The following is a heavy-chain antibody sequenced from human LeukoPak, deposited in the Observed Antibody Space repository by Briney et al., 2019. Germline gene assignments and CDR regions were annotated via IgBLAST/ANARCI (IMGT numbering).Heavy chain of an antibody. CDR1: GFTFSSYG. Sequence: GSLLLSCAASGFTFSSYGMSGVRQAPGKGREWVANIKQDVIDKYYMASVKGRFTISTDKAKNSLYPQMNSLRAEDTAVYYCARAFDGDGYNWDNFDYWGEGAL. CDR2: IKQDVIDK. J-gene: IGHJ4*02. D-gene: IGHD5-24*01. V-gene: IGHV3-7*01. CDR3: ARAFDGDGYNWDNFDY.